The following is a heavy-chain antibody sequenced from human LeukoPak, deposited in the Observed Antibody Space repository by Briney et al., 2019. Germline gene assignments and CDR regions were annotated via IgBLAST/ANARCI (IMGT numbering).Heavy chain of an antibody. V-gene: IGHV4-34*01. Sequence: SETLSVTCAVHGGSFSGYYWSWIRQPPGKGLEWIGEINHSGSTNYNPSLKSRVTIAVVTCKNQFSLKLSSVTAADTAVYYCARDLADYGEPFDYWDQGTLVTVSS. CDR3: ARDLADYGEPFDY. CDR1: GGSFSGYY. CDR2: INHSGST. J-gene: IGHJ4*02. D-gene: IGHD4-17*01.